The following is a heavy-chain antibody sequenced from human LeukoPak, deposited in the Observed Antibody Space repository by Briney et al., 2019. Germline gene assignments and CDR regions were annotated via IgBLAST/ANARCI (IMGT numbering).Heavy chain of an antibody. J-gene: IGHJ5*02. D-gene: IGHD2-2*02. Sequence: SETLSLTCAVYGGSFSGYYWRWIRQPPGKGLERIGEINHSGSTNYNPSLKSRVTISVDTSKNQFSLKLSSVTAADTAVYYCARGSPIGFYCSSTSCYSRWFDPWGQGTLVTVSS. V-gene: IGHV4-34*01. CDR3: ARGSPIGFYCSSTSCYSRWFDP. CDR1: GGSFSGYY. CDR2: INHSGST.